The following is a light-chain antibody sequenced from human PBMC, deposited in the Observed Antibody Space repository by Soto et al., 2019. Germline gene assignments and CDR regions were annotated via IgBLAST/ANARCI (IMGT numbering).Light chain of an antibody. Sequence: IQLHKTPSPLSASVGDRVTLTCRASQGISNYLAWYQQKPGKVPKLLIYAASTLQSGVPSRFSGSGSGTDFTLTISSLQPEDFATYYCQQANSFPPIFGQGTRLAIK. CDR2: AAS. CDR1: QGISNY. CDR3: QQANSFPPI. J-gene: IGKJ5*01. V-gene: IGKV1-12*01.